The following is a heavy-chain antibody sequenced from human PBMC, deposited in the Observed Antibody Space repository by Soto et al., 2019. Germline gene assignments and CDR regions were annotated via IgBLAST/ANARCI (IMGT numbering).Heavy chain of an antibody. CDR3: VRTSLVVAAATREDY. D-gene: IGHD2-15*01. J-gene: IGHJ4*02. V-gene: IGHV3-74*01. CDR2: INSDGSST. Sequence: EVQLVESGGGLVQPGGSLRLSCAASGFTFSSYWMHWVRQAPGKGLVWVSRINSDGSSTSYADSVKGRLTISRDKAKNTLYLQMNSLRAEDTAVYYCVRTSLVVAAATREDYWGQGTLVTVSS. CDR1: GFTFSSYW.